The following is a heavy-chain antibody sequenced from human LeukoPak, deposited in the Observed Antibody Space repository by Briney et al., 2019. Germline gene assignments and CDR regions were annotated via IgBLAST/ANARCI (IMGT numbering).Heavy chain of an antibody. CDR1: GFTFSSYG. V-gene: IGHV3-30*02. CDR2: IRYDGSNK. D-gene: IGHD4-17*01. CDR3: AKDLGDFYGDRPYGMDV. Sequence: SGGSLRLSCAASGFTFSSYGMHWVRQAPGKGLEWVAFIRYDGSNKYYADSVKGRFTISRDNSKNTLYLQMNSLRAEDTAVYYCAKDLGDFYGDRPYGMDVWGQGTTVTVSS. J-gene: IGHJ6*02.